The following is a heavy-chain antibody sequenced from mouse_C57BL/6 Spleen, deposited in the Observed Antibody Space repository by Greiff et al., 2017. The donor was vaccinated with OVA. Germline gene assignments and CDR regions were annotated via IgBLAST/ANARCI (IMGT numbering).Heavy chain of an antibody. Sequence: QVQLQQPGAELVRPGSSVKLSCKASGYTFTSYWMAWVKQRPGQGLEWIGNIYPSDGETHYNQKFKDKATLTVDKSSSTTYMQLSSLTSEDSAFYYYARCDGDFDVWGTGTTVTVSS. D-gene: IGHD2-3*01. CDR3: ARCDGDFDV. CDR1: GYTFTSYW. J-gene: IGHJ1*03. CDR2: IYPSDGET. V-gene: IGHV1-61*01.